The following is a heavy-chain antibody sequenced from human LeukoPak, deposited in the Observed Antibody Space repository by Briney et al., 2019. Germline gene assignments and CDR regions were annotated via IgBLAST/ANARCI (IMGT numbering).Heavy chain of an antibody. CDR1: GGSFSGYY. CDR2: INHSGST. Sequence: PSETLSLTCAVYGGSFSGYYWSWIRQPPGKGLEWIGEINHSGSTNYNPSLKSRVTISVDTSKDQFSLKLSSVTAADTAVCYCARGRKKGITMIVVVISGWFDPWGQGTLVTVSS. J-gene: IGHJ5*02. CDR3: ARGRKKGITMIVVVISGWFDP. D-gene: IGHD3-22*01. V-gene: IGHV4-34*01.